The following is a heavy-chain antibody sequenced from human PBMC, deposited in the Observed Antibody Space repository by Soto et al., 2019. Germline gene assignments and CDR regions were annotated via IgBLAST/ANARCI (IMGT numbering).Heavy chain of an antibody. V-gene: IGHV3-21*01. Sequence: XVSLSLSCAASGFTFSSYSMNWVRQAPGKGLEWVSSISSSSSYIYYADSVKGRFTISRDNAKNSLYLQMNSLRAEDTAVYYCGSGRSSTSCPFDYWGQGTLVTVSS. CDR3: GSGRSSTSCPFDY. J-gene: IGHJ4*02. CDR1: GFTFSSYS. D-gene: IGHD2-2*01. CDR2: ISSSSSYI.